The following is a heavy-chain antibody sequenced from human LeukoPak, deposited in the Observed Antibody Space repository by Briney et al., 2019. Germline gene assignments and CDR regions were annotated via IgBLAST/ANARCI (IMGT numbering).Heavy chain of an antibody. J-gene: IGHJ4*02. D-gene: IGHD4-17*01. CDR1: AYAFTSCL. CDR2: SHPHDGDA. V-gene: IGHV1-46*01. CDR3: ARDLHGAWTLDS. Sequence: ASVKISCKASAYAFTSCLMHWVRQAPGQGFDWMAKSHPHDGDARYAQRFQGRITLTSDLSTTTVYMELSSLRSEDTAVYYCARDLHGAWTLDSRGQGTLVTVPS.